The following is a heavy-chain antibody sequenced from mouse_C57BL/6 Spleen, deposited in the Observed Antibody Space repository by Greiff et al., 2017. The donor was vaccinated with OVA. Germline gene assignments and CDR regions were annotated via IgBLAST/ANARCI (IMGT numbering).Heavy chain of an antibody. D-gene: IGHD1-1*01. CDR3: ARGLDYYGSSSFYAMDY. J-gene: IGHJ4*01. V-gene: IGHV1-82*01. CDR2: IYPGDGDT. Sequence: VQVVESGPELVKPGASVKISCKASGYAFSSSWMNWVKQRPGKGLEWIGRIYPGDGDTNYNGKFKGKATLTADKSSSTAYMQLSSLTSEDSAVYFCARGLDYYGSSSFYAMDYWGQGTSVTVSS. CDR1: GYAFSSSW.